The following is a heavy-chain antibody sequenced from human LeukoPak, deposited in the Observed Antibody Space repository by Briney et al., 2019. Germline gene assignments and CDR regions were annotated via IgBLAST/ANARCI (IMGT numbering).Heavy chain of an antibody. CDR1: GFTFSRYG. CDR2: ISCDGSNK. D-gene: IGHD3-10*01. J-gene: IGHJ6*02. V-gene: IGHV3-30*18. CDR3: AKDKGSGTGYYYYGMDV. Sequence: GGSLRLSCAASGFTFSRYGMNWVRQAPGKGLEWVAVISCDGSNKYYADSVKGRFTISRDNSKNTLYLQMNSLRAEDTAVYQCAKDKGSGTGYYYYGMDVWGQGTTVTVSS.